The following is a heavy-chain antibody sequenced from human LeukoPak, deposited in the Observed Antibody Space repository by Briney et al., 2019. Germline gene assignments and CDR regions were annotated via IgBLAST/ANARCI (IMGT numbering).Heavy chain of an antibody. CDR1: GFTFSSYS. V-gene: IGHV3-74*01. Sequence: PGGSLRLSCAASGFTFSSYSMNWVRQAPGKGLVWVSRINTDGRTITYADSVKGRFTISRDNAKNTLYLQMNSLRAEDTAVYYCVRSAFLTTEFYFDYWGHGTLVTVSS. J-gene: IGHJ4*01. CDR3: VRSAFLTTEFYFDY. CDR2: INTDGRTI. D-gene: IGHD4-11*01.